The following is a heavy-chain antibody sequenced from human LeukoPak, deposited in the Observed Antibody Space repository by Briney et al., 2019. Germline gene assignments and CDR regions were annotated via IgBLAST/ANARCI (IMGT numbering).Heavy chain of an antibody. J-gene: IGHJ4*02. V-gene: IGHV3-21*01. D-gene: IGHD3-22*01. CDR2: ISSSTYI. CDR1: GFTFSSYS. Sequence: AGGSLRLSCAASGFTFSSYSMNWVRQAPGKGLEWVSSISSSTYIYYADSVKGRFTISRDNAKNSLYLQMNSLRAEDTAVYYCARAFYDSSGYSSYWGQGTLVTVSS. CDR3: ARAFYDSSGYSSY.